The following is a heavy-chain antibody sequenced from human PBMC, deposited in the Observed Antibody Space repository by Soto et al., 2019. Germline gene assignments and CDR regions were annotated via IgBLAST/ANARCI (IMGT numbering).Heavy chain of an antibody. CDR3: ARALTGYGMDV. Sequence: QVQLVQSGVEEREPGASVKVSCKAVRYIFTNYGVSWVRQAPGQGLEWMGWITTYNGNTEYAQKFQGRVTMTTDASTSTAYMELGSLRSDDTAIYYCARALTGYGMDVWGQGTTVTVSS. CDR1: RYIFTNYG. V-gene: IGHV1-18*01. CDR2: ITTYNGNT. J-gene: IGHJ6*02.